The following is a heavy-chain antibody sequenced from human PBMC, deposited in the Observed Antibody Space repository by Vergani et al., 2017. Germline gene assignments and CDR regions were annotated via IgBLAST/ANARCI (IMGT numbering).Heavy chain of an antibody. Sequence: EVQLVESGGGLVKPGGSLRLSCAASGFTFSSYSMNWVRQAPGKGLGWVSSISSSSSYIYYADSVKGRFTISRDNAKNSLYLQMNSLRAEDTAVYYCERSDTYYYDSSGYYDGFDYWGQGTLVTVSS. D-gene: IGHD3-22*01. CDR1: GFTFSSYS. V-gene: IGHV3-21*01. CDR2: ISSSSSYI. J-gene: IGHJ4*02. CDR3: ERSDTYYYDSSGYYDGFDY.